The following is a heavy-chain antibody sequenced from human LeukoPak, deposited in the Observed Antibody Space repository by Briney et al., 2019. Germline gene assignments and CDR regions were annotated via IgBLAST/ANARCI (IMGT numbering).Heavy chain of an antibody. J-gene: IGHJ4*02. CDR1: GFTFSICA. CDR2: ISGSGSST. D-gene: IGHD3-10*01. CDR3: AKADGSYKTLIDY. V-gene: IGHV3-23*01. Sequence: GGSLRLSCAASGFTFSICAMNWVRQAPGKGLEWVSGISGSGSSTHYADSVKGRFTISRDSSKNTVYLQMNSLRAEDTAIYYCAKADGSYKTLIDYWGQGTLVTVSS.